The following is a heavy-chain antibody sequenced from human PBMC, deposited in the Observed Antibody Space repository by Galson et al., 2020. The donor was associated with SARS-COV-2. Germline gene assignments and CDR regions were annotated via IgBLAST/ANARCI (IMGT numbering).Heavy chain of an antibody. Sequence: GESLKISCAASGFTFSSYSMTWVRQAPGKGLEWLSSISASSSYIYYADSVKGRFTSSRDNAKNSLYLQMNSLRAEDTAVYYCARYTGSGKNYYFDYWGQGTLVTVSS. V-gene: IGHV3-21*01. J-gene: IGHJ4*02. CDR3: ARYTGSGKNYYFDY. D-gene: IGHD3-10*01. CDR1: GFTFSSYS. CDR2: ISASSSYI.